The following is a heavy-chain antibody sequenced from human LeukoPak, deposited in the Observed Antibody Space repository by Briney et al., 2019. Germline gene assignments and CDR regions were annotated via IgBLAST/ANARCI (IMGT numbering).Heavy chain of an antibody. V-gene: IGHV1-58*02. CDR1: GLTFTNSA. D-gene: IGHD6-19*01. CDR2: IVVGSGNT. CDR3: AADQGSGWYV. Sequence: TSVKVSCKASGLTFTNSAMQWVRQARGQRLEWIGWIVVGSGNTNYAQKFQERVTITRDMSTSTAYMELSCLRSEDTAVYYCAADQGSGWYVWGQGTLVTVSS. J-gene: IGHJ4*02.